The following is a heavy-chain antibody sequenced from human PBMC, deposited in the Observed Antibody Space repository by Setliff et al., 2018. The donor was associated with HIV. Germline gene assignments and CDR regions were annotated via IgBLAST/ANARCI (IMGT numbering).Heavy chain of an antibody. CDR1: GGSITTTNYY. CDR2: IYYRGSA. Sequence: SEILSLTCTVSGGSITTTNYYWGWVRQSPGKGLEWIGVIYYRGSAYYNLSLQSRVTLSVDTSKNSFSLHLTSVTAADTAVYFCARARGPPLPVLDFWGPGTLVTV. D-gene: IGHD3-10*01. V-gene: IGHV4-39*07. CDR3: ARARGPPLPVLDF. J-gene: IGHJ4*02.